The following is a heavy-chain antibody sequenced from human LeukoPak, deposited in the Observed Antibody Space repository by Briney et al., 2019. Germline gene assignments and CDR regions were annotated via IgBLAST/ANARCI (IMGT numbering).Heavy chain of an antibody. J-gene: IGHJ6*03. D-gene: IGHD3-9*01. CDR2: IYTSGST. Sequence: PSETLSLTCTVSGGSISSYYWSWIRQPPGKGLEWIGYIYTSGSTNYNPSLRSRVTISVDTSKNQFSLKLSSVTAADTAVYYCARQSEKYYDILTGYYYYYYYMDVWGKGTTVTVSS. V-gene: IGHV4-4*09. CDR3: ARQSEKYYDILTGYYYYYYYMDV. CDR1: GGSISSYY.